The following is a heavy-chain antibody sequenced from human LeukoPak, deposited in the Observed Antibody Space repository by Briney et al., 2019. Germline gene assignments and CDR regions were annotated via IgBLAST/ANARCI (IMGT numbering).Heavy chain of an antibody. CDR2: IWYDGSNK. CDR3: ARALISSSWRTWATYYYYGMDV. D-gene: IGHD6-13*01. Sequence: GGSLRLSCAASGFTFSSYGMHWVRQAPGKGLEWVAVIWYDGSNKYYADSVKGRFTISRDNSKNTLYLQMNSLRAEDTAVYYCARALISSSWRTWATYYYYGMDVWGKGTTVTISS. V-gene: IGHV3-33*01. J-gene: IGHJ6*04. CDR1: GFTFSSYG.